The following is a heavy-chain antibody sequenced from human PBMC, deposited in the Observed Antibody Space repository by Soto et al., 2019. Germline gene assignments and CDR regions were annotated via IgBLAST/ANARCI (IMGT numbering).Heavy chain of an antibody. V-gene: IGHV1-58*02. J-gene: IGHJ5*02. D-gene: IGHD3-9*01. Sequence: SVKVSCKTSGFTFSTSAMQWVRQARGQRLEWIGWIVVGSGTTNHAQKFQGRITITRDMSTSTAYMELSSLRSDDTAVYYCARVADYDILTGRVGPWGQGTLVTVSS. CDR2: IVVGSGTT. CDR3: ARVADYDILTGRVGP. CDR1: GFTFSTSA.